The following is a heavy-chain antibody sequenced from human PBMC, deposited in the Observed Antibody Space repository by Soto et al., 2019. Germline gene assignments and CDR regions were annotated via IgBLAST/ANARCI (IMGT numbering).Heavy chain of an antibody. V-gene: IGHV4-59*01. CDR3: ASASVLRYFVWLPCLGLDV. CDR1: GGSISSYY. Sequence: PSETLSLTCTVSGGSISSYYWSWIRQPPGKGLEWIGYIDYSGSANYNPSLKSRVTITVDTSKNQFSLKLSSVTAADTAVYYCASASVLRYFVWLPCLGLDVWGLGTTVTVSS. CDR2: IDYSGSA. D-gene: IGHD3-9*01. J-gene: IGHJ6*02.